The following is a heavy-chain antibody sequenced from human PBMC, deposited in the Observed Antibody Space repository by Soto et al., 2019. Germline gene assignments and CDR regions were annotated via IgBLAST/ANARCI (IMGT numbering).Heavy chain of an antibody. CDR3: ARESWRYYDILTGYHGFDP. D-gene: IGHD3-9*01. CDR2: INPNSGGT. Sequence: GASVKVSCKASGYTFTGCYMHWVRQAPGQGLEWMGWINPNSGGTNYAQKFQGWVTMTRDTSISTAYMELSRLRSDDTAVYYCARESWRYYDILTGYHGFDPWGQGTLVTVSS. J-gene: IGHJ5*02. V-gene: IGHV1-2*04. CDR1: GYTFTGCY.